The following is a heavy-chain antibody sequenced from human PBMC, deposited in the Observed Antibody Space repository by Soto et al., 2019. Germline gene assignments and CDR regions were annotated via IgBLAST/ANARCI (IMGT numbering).Heavy chain of an antibody. J-gene: IGHJ6*03. D-gene: IGHD5-12*01. CDR2: IYSGGST. Sequence: EVQLVESGGGLVQPGGSLRLSCAASGFTVSSNYMSWVRQAPGKGLEWVSVIYSGGSTYYADSVKGRFTISRHNSKNTLYLEMNSLRAEDTGVYYCARDRAVATKYYYYYYRDVWGKGTTVTVSS. CDR1: GFTVSSNY. V-gene: IGHV3-53*04. CDR3: ARDRAVATKYYYYYYRDV.